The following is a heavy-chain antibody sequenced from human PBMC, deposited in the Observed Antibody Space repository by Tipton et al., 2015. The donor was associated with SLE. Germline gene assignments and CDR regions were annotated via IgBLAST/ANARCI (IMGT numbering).Heavy chain of an antibody. Sequence: TLSLTCTVPGYSISGGYYWGWIRQPPGKGLEWIGSIYHSGSTYYNPSLKSRVTISVDTSKNQFSLKLSSVTAADTAIYYCARDQGGPFDYWGQGTLVTVSS. CDR1: GYSISGGYY. CDR2: IYHSGST. CDR3: ARDQGGPFDY. J-gene: IGHJ4*02. V-gene: IGHV4-38-2*02. D-gene: IGHD2-15*01.